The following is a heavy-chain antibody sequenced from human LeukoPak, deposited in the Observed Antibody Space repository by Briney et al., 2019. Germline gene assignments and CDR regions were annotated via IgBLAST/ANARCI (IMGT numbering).Heavy chain of an antibody. J-gene: IGHJ6*03. D-gene: IGHD6-6*01. V-gene: IGHV1-24*01. Sequence: ASVKVSCKVSGYSLSELNIHWVRQAPGKGVEWMGGFDPERGETIYAQNFQGRVSMTKDRLTGTAYMELNSLRSTDSAVYYCATAQYSSSSGPDYYYFYYMGVWGKGTTVTVSS. CDR1: GYSLSELN. CDR2: FDPERGET. CDR3: ATAQYSSSSGPDYYYFYYMGV.